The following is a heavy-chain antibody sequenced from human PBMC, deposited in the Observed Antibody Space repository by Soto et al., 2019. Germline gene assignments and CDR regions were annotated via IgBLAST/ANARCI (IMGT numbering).Heavy chain of an antibody. V-gene: IGHV2-26*01. J-gene: IGHJ6*02. CDR2: IFSTDEK. CDR3: ARFTMIRGELSNHYYGMVV. CDR1: GFSLSNLRMS. D-gene: IGHD3-10*01. Sequence: QVALRESGPVLVNATETLTLTCTVSGFSLSNLRMSVSWIRQPPGKALEWLAHIFSTDEKSYSPSLKSRLTISKDTSRSQVVLTMTNMAPVDTATYYCARFTMIRGELSNHYYGMVVWGQGTTVTVSS.